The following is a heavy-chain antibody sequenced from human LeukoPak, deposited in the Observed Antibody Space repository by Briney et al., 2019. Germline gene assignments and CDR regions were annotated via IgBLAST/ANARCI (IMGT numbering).Heavy chain of an antibody. Sequence: SETLSLTCTVSGDSIISYYWSWLRQSPEKALEWIGYIHSSGPTYYHSSLKSRNTMSVDTSKNQFSLKVTSVTAADTAVYYCARQNSDYPYYFDYWGQGALVTVSS. V-gene: IGHV4-59*08. J-gene: IGHJ4*02. D-gene: IGHD3-22*01. CDR3: ARQNSDYPYYFDY. CDR2: IHSSGPT. CDR1: GDSIISYY.